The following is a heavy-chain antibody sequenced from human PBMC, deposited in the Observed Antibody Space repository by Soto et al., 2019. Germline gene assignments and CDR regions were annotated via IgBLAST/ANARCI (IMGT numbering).Heavy chain of an antibody. CDR2: IYSGGST. J-gene: IGHJ4*02. CDR3: ARDPWAADY. D-gene: IGHD3-16*01. Sequence: EVQLVESGGGLVQPGGSLRLSCAASGFTVSTKYMSWVRQAPGKGLEWVSVIYSGGSTFYADSVMGRFTISRDNSKNTVNLQMNSLRAEDTAVYYCARDPWAADYCGQGTLVTVSS. CDR1: GFTVSTKY. V-gene: IGHV3-66*01.